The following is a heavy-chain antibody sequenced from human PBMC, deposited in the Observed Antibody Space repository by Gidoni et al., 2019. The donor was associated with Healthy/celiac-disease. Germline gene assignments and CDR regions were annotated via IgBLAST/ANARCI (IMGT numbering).Heavy chain of an antibody. V-gene: IGHV1-69*01. CDR1: GGHFSSHA. D-gene: IGHD5-12*01. CDR3: ARAFSVDIVATTQYYFDY. J-gene: IGHJ4*02. CDR2: IIPIVGTA. Sequence: QVQLVQSGAAVKKPGSSVKVSCKASGGHFSSHAISWVRQAPGQGLEWMGGIIPIVGTANYAQKFQGRVTITADESTSTAYMELSSLRSEDTAVYYCARAFSVDIVATTQYYFDYWGQGTLVTVSS.